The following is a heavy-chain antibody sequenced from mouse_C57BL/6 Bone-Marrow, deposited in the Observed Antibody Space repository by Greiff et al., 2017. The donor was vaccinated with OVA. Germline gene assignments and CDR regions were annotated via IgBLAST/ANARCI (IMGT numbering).Heavy chain of an antibody. V-gene: IGHV1-72*01. D-gene: IGHD2-3*01. CDR1: GYTFTSYW. CDR3: ARSGTRSMIDAMDY. Sequence: VQLQQPGAELVKPGASVKLSCKASGYTFTSYWMHWVKQRPGRGLEWIGRIAPNSGGTKYNEKFKSKATLTVDKHSSTAYMQLSSLTSEDSAVYSCARSGTRSMIDAMDYWGQGTSVTVSS. CDR2: IAPNSGGT. J-gene: IGHJ4*01.